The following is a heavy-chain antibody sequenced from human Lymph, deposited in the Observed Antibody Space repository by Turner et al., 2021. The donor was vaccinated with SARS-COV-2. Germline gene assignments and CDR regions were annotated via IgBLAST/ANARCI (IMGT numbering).Heavy chain of an antibody. CDR1: GFTFSSHG. D-gene: IGHD2-15*01. CDR2: IWYDGSNK. Sequence: QVQLVKSGRGVVQPGTSLRLSCAASGFTFSSHGMHWVRQAPGKGLEWVAVIWYDGSNKYYADSVKGRFTISRDNSENTVYLQMNSLRAEDTAVYYCAREGDALAGGMDVWGQGTTVTVSS. CDR3: AREGDALAGGMDV. V-gene: IGHV3-33*01. J-gene: IGHJ6*02.